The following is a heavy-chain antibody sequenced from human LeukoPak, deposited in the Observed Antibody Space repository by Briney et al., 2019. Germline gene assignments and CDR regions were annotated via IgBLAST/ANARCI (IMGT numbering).Heavy chain of an antibody. CDR1: GESFSRYY. Sequence: PSKTLSLTCAVYGESFSRYYWRWIRQSPGKGLEWIGEMSHSGSTNYNPSLKSRVTISVDKSKNQFSLKLTSVTAADTAVYYCARPEYCSSTTCSGAFEIWGQGTMVVVSS. CDR3: ARPEYCSSTTCSGAFEI. D-gene: IGHD2/OR15-2a*01. J-gene: IGHJ3*02. CDR2: MSHSGST. V-gene: IGHV4-34*01.